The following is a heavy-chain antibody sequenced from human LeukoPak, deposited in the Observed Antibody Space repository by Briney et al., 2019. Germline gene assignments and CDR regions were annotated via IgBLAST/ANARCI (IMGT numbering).Heavy chain of an antibody. Sequence: GGSLRLSCAASGFTFSSYAMHWVRQAPGKGLEWVAVISYDGSNKYYADSVKGRFTISRDNSKNTLYLQMNSLRAEDTAVYYCARDTSPQGSVGATIFDYWGQGTLVTVPS. CDR1: GFTFSSYA. D-gene: IGHD1-26*01. J-gene: IGHJ4*02. CDR3: ARDTSPQGSVGATIFDY. V-gene: IGHV3-30-3*01. CDR2: ISYDGSNK.